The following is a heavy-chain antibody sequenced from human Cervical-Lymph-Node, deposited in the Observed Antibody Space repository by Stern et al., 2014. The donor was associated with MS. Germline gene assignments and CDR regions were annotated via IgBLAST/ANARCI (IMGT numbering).Heavy chain of an antibody. CDR2: IRSSGSTI. D-gene: IGHD5-12*01. J-gene: IGHJ4*02. V-gene: IGHV3-11*01. CDR3: ASRGDSGHLDY. Sequence: VQLEESGGGLVKPGGSLRLSCAASGFTLSDHWIRQAPGKGLEWLSYIRSSGSTIYYADSVKGRFTISRDNAQKSVYLQMNSLRADDTAVYYCASRGDSGHLDYWGQGTLVTVSS. CDR1: GFTLSDH.